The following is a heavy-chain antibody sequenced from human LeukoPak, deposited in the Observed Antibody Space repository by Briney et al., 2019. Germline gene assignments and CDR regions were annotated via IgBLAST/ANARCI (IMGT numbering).Heavy chain of an antibody. CDR2: ISSSSSYI. D-gene: IGHD5-24*01. V-gene: IGHV3-21*01. CDR1: GFTFSSYS. CDR3: ARAVDRPSETPDY. Sequence: PGGSLRLSCAASGFTFSSYSMNWVRQAPGKGLEWVSSISSSSSYIYYADSVKGRFTISRDNAKNSLYLQMNSLRAEDTAVYYCARAVDRPSETPDYWGQGTLVTASS. J-gene: IGHJ4*02.